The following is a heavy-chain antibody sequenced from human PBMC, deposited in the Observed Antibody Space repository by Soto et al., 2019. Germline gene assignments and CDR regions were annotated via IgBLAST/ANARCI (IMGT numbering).Heavy chain of an antibody. CDR1: GGSISSGDYY. Sequence: SETLSLTCTVSGGSISSGDYYWSWIRQPPGKGLEWIGYIYYSGSTYYNPSLKSRVTISVDTSKNQFSLKLSSVTAADTAVYYCARVFYYDSSGYYYVGGGYYFDYWGQGTLVTVSS. V-gene: IGHV4-30-4*01. J-gene: IGHJ4*02. CDR3: ARVFYYDSSGYYYVGGGYYFDY. D-gene: IGHD3-22*01. CDR2: IYYSGST.